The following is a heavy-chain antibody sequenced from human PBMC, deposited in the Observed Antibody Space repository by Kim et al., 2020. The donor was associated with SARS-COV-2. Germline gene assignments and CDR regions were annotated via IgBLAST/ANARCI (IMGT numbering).Heavy chain of an antibody. Sequence: SETLSLTCAVYGGSFSGYYWSWIRQPPGKGLEWIGEINHSGSTNYNPSLKSRVTISVDTSKNQFSLKLSSVTAADTAVYYCARGPRRDYYYYYYGMAVWG. CDR2: INHSGST. V-gene: IGHV4-34*01. CDR3: ARGPRRDYYYYYYGMAV. CDR1: GGSFSGYY. J-gene: IGHJ6*01.